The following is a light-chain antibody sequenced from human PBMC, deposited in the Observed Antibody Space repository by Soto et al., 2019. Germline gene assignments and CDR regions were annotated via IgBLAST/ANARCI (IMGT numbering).Light chain of an antibody. CDR3: QQYNSYSIP. CDR1: QSSTSW. Sequence: DIQMTQSPSNLSAYIGARVTITCLASQSSTSWLAWYQQKPGKAPKLLIYDASSLESGVASRFSGSGSGTEFTLTISSLQPEDVATYYCQQYNSYSIPFGQGTRLEIK. V-gene: IGKV1-5*01. J-gene: IGKJ5*01. CDR2: DAS.